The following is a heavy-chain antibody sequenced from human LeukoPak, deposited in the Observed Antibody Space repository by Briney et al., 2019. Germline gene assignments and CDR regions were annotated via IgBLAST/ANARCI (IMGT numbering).Heavy chain of an antibody. CDR2: IYHSGST. CDR1: GYPITRGYY. CDR3: ARRYSNYFFDY. V-gene: IGHV4-38-2*01. Sequence: PSETLSLTCAVSGYPITRGYYWAWIRQPPGKGLEWIGNIYHSGSTYYNPSLKSRVTISVDTSKNQFSLKLSSVTAADTAVYYCARRYSNYFFDYWGQGTLVTVSS. J-gene: IGHJ4*02. D-gene: IGHD4-11*01.